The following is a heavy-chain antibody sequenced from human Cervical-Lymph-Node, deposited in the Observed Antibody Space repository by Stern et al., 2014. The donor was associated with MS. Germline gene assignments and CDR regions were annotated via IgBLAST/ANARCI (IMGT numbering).Heavy chain of an antibody. Sequence: QDQLVQSGAEVKEPGASVKLSCKPSGNILTRYYMHWVRQAPGQGLEWMALITPRDATTDYAQKLRGRVTMTRETSTSTVYMELTSLRSEDTAVYYCVREGESLKNFDFWGQGTLVTVSS. V-gene: IGHV1-46*04. CDR2: ITPRDATT. CDR3: VREGESLKNFDF. CDR1: GNILTRYY. J-gene: IGHJ4*02.